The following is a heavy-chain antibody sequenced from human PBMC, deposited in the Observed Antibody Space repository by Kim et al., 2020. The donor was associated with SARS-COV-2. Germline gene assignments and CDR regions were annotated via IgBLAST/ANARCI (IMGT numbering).Heavy chain of an antibody. CDR2: INHSGST. V-gene: IGHV4-34*01. J-gene: IGHJ5*02. CDR3: ARSGPYCSSTSCYLDWFDP. CDR1: GGSFSGYY. D-gene: IGHD2-2*01. Sequence: SETLSLTCAVYGGSFSGYYWSWIRQPPGKGLEWIGEINHSGSTNYNPSLKSRVTISVDTSKNQFSLKLSSVTAADTAVYYCARSGPYCSSTSCYLDWFDPWGQGTLVTVSS.